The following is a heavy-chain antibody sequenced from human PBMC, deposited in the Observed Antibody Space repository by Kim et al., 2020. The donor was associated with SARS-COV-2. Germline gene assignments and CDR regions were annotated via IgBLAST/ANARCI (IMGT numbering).Heavy chain of an antibody. D-gene: IGHD3-22*01. V-gene: IGHV3-53*01. Sequence: GGSLRLSCAASGFTVSSNYMSWVRQAPGKGLEWVSVIYSGGSTYYADSVKGRFTISRDNSKNTLYLQMNSLRAEDTAVYYCARDGINYYDSRALDYWGQGTLVTVSS. CDR3: ARDGINYYDSRALDY. CDR1: GFTVSSNY. CDR2: IYSGGST. J-gene: IGHJ4*02.